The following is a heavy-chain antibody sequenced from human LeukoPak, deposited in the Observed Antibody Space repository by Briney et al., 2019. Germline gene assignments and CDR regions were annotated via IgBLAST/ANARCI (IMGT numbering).Heavy chain of an antibody. Sequence: SVNVSCKASGDTFNNYVITWVRQAPGQGLEWMGGVMPLLNTPNYAQKFQGRVSITTDQSPHPPYLHLGSLRSEDTALYYCSTVDRSHFYMDVWRTGTTVTVSS. CDR2: VMPLLNTP. CDR3: STVDRSHFYMDV. V-gene: IGHV1-69*05. CDR1: GDTFNNYV. J-gene: IGHJ6*03.